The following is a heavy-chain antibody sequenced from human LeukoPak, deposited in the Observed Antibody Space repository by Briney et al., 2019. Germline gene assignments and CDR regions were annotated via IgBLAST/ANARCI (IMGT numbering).Heavy chain of an antibody. V-gene: IGHV3-23*01. CDR1: GFSFGSYA. Sequence: GGSLRLSCAASGFSFGSYAMSWVRQAPGKGLEWVSAISGRGGSTYYADSVKGRFTISRNNSKNTLYLQMNSLRAEDTAVYYCAKDRGSGWPQFDYWGQGTLVTVSS. J-gene: IGHJ4*02. CDR3: AKDRGSGWPQFDY. D-gene: IGHD6-19*01. CDR2: ISGRGGST.